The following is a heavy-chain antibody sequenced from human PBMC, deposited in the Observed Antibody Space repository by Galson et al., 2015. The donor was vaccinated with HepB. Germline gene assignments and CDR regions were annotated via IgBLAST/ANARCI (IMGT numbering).Heavy chain of an antibody. CDR1: GDSISNSNYY. Sequence: LSLTCTVSGDSISNSNYYWAWIRQPPGKGLEWIATIYHRGSTYYNPSLQHRVTISIDTSRNEFYLKVNSVTAADTALYYCARDRYSHNLDAEYWGQGTLVTVSS. D-gene: IGHD3/OR15-3a*01. CDR2: IYHRGST. V-gene: IGHV4-39*02. J-gene: IGHJ4*02. CDR3: ARDRYSHNLDAEY.